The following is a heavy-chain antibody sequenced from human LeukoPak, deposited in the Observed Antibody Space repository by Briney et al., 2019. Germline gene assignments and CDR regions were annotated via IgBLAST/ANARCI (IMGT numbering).Heavy chain of an antibody. V-gene: IGHV4-34*01. CDR3: AREDSSSWSTDY. CDR2: INHSGST. CDR1: GGSFSGYY. D-gene: IGHD6-13*01. J-gene: IGHJ4*02. Sequence: SETLSLTCVVYGGSFSGYYWSWIRQPPGKGLEWIGEINHSGSTNYNPSLKSRVTISVDTSKNQFSLKLSSVTAADTAVYYCAREDSSSWSTDYWGQGTLVTVSS.